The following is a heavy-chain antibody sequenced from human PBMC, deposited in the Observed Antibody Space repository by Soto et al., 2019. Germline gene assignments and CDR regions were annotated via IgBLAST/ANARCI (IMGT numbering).Heavy chain of an antibody. V-gene: IGHV3-23*01. CDR3: AKEVSLGSTVDLGY. Sequence: GGFLRLSCAASGFTFSIFAMSWVRQSPGKGLEWVSTISGSGGSTYYADAVKGRFTISRDNSMGTLYLQMKSLRVEDTAIYYCAKEVSLGSTVDLGYWGQGALVTVSS. CDR1: GFTFSIFA. D-gene: IGHD7-27*01. CDR2: ISGSGGST. J-gene: IGHJ4*02.